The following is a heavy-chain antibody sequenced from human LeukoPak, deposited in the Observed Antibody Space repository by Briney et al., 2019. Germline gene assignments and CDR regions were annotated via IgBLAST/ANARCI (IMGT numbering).Heavy chain of an antibody. CDR1: GYTFTSYY. Sequence: GASVKVSCKASGYTFTSYYMHWVRQAPGQGLEWMGIINPSGGSTSYAQKFQGGVTMTRDTSTSTVYMELSSLRSEDTAVYYCARDMTTVTTPDYWGQGTLVTVSS. D-gene: IGHD4-17*01. V-gene: IGHV1-46*01. J-gene: IGHJ4*02. CDR2: INPSGGST. CDR3: ARDMTTVTTPDY.